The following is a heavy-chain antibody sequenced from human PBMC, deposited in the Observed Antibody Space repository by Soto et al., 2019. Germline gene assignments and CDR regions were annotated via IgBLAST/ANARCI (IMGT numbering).Heavy chain of an antibody. CDR3: ARLQWLAPEDY. CDR1: GYSISSGYY. D-gene: IGHD6-19*01. Sequence: PSETLSLTCAVSGYSISSGYYWGWIRQPPGKGLEWIGSIYHSGSTYYNPSLKSRVTISVDTSKNQFSQKLSSVTAADTAVYYCARLQWLAPEDYWGQGTLVTVSS. J-gene: IGHJ4*02. CDR2: IYHSGST. V-gene: IGHV4-38-2*01.